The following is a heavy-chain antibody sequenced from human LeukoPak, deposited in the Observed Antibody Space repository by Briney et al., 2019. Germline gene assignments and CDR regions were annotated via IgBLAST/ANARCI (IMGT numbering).Heavy chain of an antibody. D-gene: IGHD3-10*01. CDR1: GFTFSAYG. CDR3: AKSLFTSAAGSGRASDI. J-gene: IGHJ3*02. V-gene: IGHV3-30*18. Sequence: PGGFLRLSCAASGFTFSAYGMHWVRQAPGKGLEWVAFISYDKFYADSVKGRFTISRDNSKNTLYLQMNSLRAEDTAVYYCAKSLFTSAAGSGRASDIWGQGTMVTVSS. CDR2: ISYDK.